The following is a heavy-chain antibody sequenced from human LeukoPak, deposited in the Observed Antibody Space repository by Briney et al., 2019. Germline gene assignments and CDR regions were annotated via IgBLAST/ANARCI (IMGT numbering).Heavy chain of an antibody. CDR3: ARGRGEYYYDSSGYYVYYFDY. CDR1: GGSISSYY. V-gene: IGHV4-4*07. CDR2: IYTSGST. Sequence: SETLSLTCTVSGGSISSYYLSWIRQPAGKGLEWIGRIYTSGSTNYNPSLKSRVTMSVDTSKNQFSLKLSSVTAADTAVYYCARGRGEYYYDSSGYYVYYFDYWGQGTLVTVSS. D-gene: IGHD3-22*01. J-gene: IGHJ4*02.